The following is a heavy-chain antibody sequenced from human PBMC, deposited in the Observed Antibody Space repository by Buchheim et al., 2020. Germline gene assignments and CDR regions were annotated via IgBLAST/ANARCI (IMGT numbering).Heavy chain of an antibody. CDR3: AKRDFDERSGYYGPNWFDP. CDR2: VSKDGSDQ. V-gene: IGHV3-30*18. CDR1: GFTFSSYG. J-gene: IGHJ5*02. Sequence: QVQLVESGGGVVQPGRSLRLSCEASGFTFSSYGMQWVRQAPGKGLEWVAVVSKDGSDQYYADSVKDRFIISRDNSKNTVFLQMNRLSPEDTAIYYCAKRDFDERSGYYGPNWFDPWGQGTL. D-gene: IGHD3-22*01.